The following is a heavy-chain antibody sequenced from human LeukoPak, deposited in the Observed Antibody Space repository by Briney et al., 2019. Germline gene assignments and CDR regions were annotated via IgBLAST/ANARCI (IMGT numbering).Heavy chain of an antibody. J-gene: IGHJ5*02. D-gene: IGHD2-15*01. CDR2: IYYSGST. Sequence: PSETLSLTCTVSGGSISSGGYYWSWIRRHPGKGLEWIGYIYYSGSTCYNPSLKSRVTISVDTSKNQFSLKLSSVTAADTAVYYCARDIGYCSGGSCYQLGFDPWGQGTLVTVSS. CDR1: GGSISSGGYY. CDR3: ARDIGYCSGGSCYQLGFDP. V-gene: IGHV4-31*03.